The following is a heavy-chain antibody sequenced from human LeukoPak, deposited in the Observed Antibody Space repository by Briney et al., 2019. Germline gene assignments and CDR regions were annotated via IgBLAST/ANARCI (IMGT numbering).Heavy chain of an antibody. V-gene: IGHV3-21*01. CDR2: ISISSNYI. CDR1: GFTFSNYN. J-gene: IGHJ4*02. D-gene: IGHD2-15*01. CDR3: ARDGGGGLDY. Sequence: GGSLRLSCAASGFTFSNYNMNWVRQAPGKGLEWVSCISISSNYIYYPDSVKGRFTISRDNAKNSPYLQMNSLRAEGTAVYYCARDGGGGLDYWGQGTLVTVSS.